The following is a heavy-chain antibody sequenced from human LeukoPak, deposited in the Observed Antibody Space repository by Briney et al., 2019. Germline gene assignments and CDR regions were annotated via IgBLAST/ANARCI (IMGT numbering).Heavy chain of an antibody. CDR3: ATEVYSSSANFDY. D-gene: IGHD6-6*01. CDR2: FDPEDGET. V-gene: IGHV1-24*01. Sequence: ASVKVSCKVSGYTLTELSMHWVRQAPGKGLEWMGGFDPEDGETIYAQKFQGRVTKTEDTSTDTAYMELSSLRSEDTAVYYCATEVYSSSANFDYWGQGTLVTVSS. CDR1: GYTLTELS. J-gene: IGHJ4*02.